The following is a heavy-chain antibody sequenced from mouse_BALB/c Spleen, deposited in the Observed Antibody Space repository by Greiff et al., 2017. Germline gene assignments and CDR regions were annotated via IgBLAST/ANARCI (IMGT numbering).Heavy chain of an antibody. CDR1: GYTFTDYW. V-gene: IGHV1-69*01. Sequence: QVQLQQPGAELVMPGASVKMSCKASGYTFTDYWMHWVKQRPGQGLEWIGAIDTSDSYTSYNQKFKGKATLTVDESSSTAYMQLSSLTSEDSAVYYCARVDFGNYGFAYWGQGTLVTVSA. J-gene: IGHJ3*01. D-gene: IGHD2-1*01. CDR2: IDTSDSYT. CDR3: ARVDFGNYGFAY.